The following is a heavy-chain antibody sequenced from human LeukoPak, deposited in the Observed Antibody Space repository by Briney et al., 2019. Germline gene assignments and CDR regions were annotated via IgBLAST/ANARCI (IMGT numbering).Heavy chain of an antibody. CDR1: GYTFTSYD. D-gene: IGHD2-2*01. CDR2: MNPNSGNT. V-gene: IGHV1-8*01. Sequence: GASVKVSCKASGYTFTSYDINWVRQAPGQGLEWMGWMNPNSGNTGYAQKFQGRVTMTRNTSISTAYMELSSLRSEDTAVYYCERDLMGVVPAAPRGDAFDIWGQGTMVTVSS. CDR3: ERDLMGVVPAAPRGDAFDI. J-gene: IGHJ3*02.